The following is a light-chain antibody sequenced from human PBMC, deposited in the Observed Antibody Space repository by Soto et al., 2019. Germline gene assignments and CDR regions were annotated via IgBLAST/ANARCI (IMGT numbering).Light chain of an antibody. J-gene: IGKJ1*01. CDR2: GAS. Sequence: EIVMTQSPATLSVSPGERATLSCRASQSVSSNLAWYQQKPGQAPSLLIYGASTRATGIPARFSGSGSGTEFTLTINSLQSEDFAVYYCQQYNNWPRTFGQGTKVAIK. CDR1: QSVSSN. V-gene: IGKV3-15*01. CDR3: QQYNNWPRT.